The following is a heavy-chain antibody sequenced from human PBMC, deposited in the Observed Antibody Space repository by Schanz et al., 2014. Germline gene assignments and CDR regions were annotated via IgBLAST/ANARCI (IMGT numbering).Heavy chain of an antibody. Sequence: QLQLVQSGAEVKKPGSSVKVSCKLSGGTFSSYTISWMRQAPGQGLEWMGRIVPIAGITNYAQRFQGRVTITADKSSDTAYMELRSLRSDDTAVYYCARDRRRYCSTASCLHDNWFDPWGQGTLVIVSS. CDR1: GGTFSSYT. V-gene: IGHV1-69*08. CDR3: ARDRRRYCSTASCLHDNWFDP. CDR2: IVPIAGIT. J-gene: IGHJ5*02. D-gene: IGHD2-2*01.